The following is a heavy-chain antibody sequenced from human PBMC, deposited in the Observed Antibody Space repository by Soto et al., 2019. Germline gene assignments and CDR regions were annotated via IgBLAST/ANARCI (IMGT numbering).Heavy chain of an antibody. J-gene: IGHJ4*02. CDR1: GGSISSSGHY. CDR3: ARLEDTGGGWEPRGFDY. CDR2: MYYSGST. Sequence: QLQLQESGPGLVKPSETLSLTCTVSGGSISSSGHYWIWIRQPPGKGLEWIGSMYYSGSTYYNPPLKSRVTISADTSKNQFSLKLSSVTAADTAVYYCARLEDTGGGWEPRGFDYWGQGILVIVSS. V-gene: IGHV4-39*01. D-gene: IGHD1-26*01.